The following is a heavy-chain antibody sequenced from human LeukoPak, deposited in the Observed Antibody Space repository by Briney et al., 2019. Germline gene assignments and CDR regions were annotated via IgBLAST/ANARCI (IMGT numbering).Heavy chain of an antibody. Sequence: SETLSLTCAVSGGSISSSNWWSWVRQPPGKGLEWIGEIYHSGSTNYNPSLKSRVTISVDKSKNQFSLKLSSVTAADTAVYYCARVGDGYNLNYFDYWGQGTLVTVSS. CDR3: ARVGDGYNLNYFDY. CDR2: IYHSGST. CDR1: GGSISSSNW. J-gene: IGHJ4*02. V-gene: IGHV4-4*02. D-gene: IGHD5-24*01.